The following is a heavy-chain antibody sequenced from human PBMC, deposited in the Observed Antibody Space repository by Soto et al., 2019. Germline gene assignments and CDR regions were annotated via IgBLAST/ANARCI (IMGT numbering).Heavy chain of an antibody. D-gene: IGHD6-13*01. CDR3: ATATYNNGEGTELVPKYYYYGMDV. CDR1: GYTLTELS. CDR2: FDPEDGET. J-gene: IGHJ6*02. Sequence: ASVKVSCKVSGYTLTELSMHWVRQAPGKGLEWMGGFDPEDGETIYAQKFQGRVTMTEDTSTDTAYMELSSLRSEDTAVYYCATATYNNGEGTELVPKYYYYGMDVWGQGTTVTVSS. V-gene: IGHV1-24*01.